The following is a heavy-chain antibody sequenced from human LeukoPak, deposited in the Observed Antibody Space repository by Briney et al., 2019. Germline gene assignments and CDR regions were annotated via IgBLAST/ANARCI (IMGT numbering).Heavy chain of an antibody. J-gene: IGHJ1*01. CDR1: GVTFSSYA. D-gene: IGHD4-17*01. V-gene: IGHV3-30*04. CDR3: ARVFLYGDYEYFQH. Sequence: GGSLRLSCAASGVTFSSYAMHWVRQAPGKGLEWVALISYDGSNKYYADSVKGRFTISRDNAKNSLYLQMNSLRAEDTAVYYCARVFLYGDYEYFQHWGQGTLVTVSS. CDR2: ISYDGSNK.